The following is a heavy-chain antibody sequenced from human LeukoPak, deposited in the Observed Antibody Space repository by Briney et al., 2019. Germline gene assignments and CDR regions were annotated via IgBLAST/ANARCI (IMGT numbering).Heavy chain of an antibody. D-gene: IGHD3-22*01. CDR2: ISGSGDNT. V-gene: IGHV3-23*01. J-gene: IGHJ4*02. CDR1: GFTFSSYA. Sequence: GGSLRLSCAASGFTFSSYAMSWVRQAPGKGLEWVSAISGSGDNTYYADSVKGRFTISRDNAKNSLYLQMNSLRAEDTAVYYCARASSYYDSSGYYLWGQGTLVTVSS. CDR3: ARASSYYDSSGYYL.